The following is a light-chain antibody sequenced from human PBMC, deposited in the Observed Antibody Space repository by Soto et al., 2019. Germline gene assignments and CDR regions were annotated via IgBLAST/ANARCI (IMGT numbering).Light chain of an antibody. CDR2: AAS. CDR3: QQTDSYPST. J-gene: IGKJ4*01. CDR1: QTIDSW. Sequence: DIQMTQSPSTLSASLLDRVTITCRASQTIDSWLAWYQQKPGKAPKLLIYAASSLQTGVPSRFSGSGSATDFTLTINSLQPEDFATYYCQQTDSYPSTFGGGTKVDIK. V-gene: IGKV1-5*01.